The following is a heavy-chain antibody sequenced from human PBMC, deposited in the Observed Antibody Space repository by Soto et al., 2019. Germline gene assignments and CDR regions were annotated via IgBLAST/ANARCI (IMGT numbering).Heavy chain of an antibody. J-gene: IGHJ4*02. CDR3: ATWVDYGDFEGFDF. Sequence: GQLLQSGAEVKKPGASEKVSCKTSGYSFTDYKLHWVRQAPGQGLEWMGWVDPNGGGSNSAQKFQGSVTMTWDTSITTAYLDLTRLTTNDTATYFCATWVDYGDFEGFDFWGQGTLVTVSS. V-gene: IGHV1-2*04. D-gene: IGHD4-17*01. CDR1: GYSFTDYK. CDR2: VDPNGGGS.